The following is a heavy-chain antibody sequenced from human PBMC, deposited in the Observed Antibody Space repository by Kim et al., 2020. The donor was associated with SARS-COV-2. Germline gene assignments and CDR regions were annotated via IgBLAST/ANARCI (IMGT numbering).Heavy chain of an antibody. CDR2: ISAYNGNT. J-gene: IGHJ4*02. CDR3: ARDSYSSGWKGVEGEDY. CDR1: GYTFTSYG. D-gene: IGHD6-19*01. Sequence: ASVKVSCKASGYTFTSYGISWVRQAPGQGLEWMGWISAYNGNTNYAQKLQGRVTMTTDTSTSTAYMELRSLRSDDTAVYYCARDSYSSGWKGVEGEDYWGQGTLVTVSS. V-gene: IGHV1-18*01.